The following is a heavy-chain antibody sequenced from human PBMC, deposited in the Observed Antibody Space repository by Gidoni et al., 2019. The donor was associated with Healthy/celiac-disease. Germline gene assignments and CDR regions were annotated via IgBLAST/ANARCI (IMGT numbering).Heavy chain of an antibody. CDR3: ASLATPIDY. CDR1: GYTFTGYY. V-gene: IGHV1-2*07. CDR2: INPNRGGT. J-gene: IGHJ4*02. D-gene: IGHD1-26*01. Sequence: QVQLVQSGAEVKKPGASVKVSFKASGYTFTGYYMHWVRQAPGQGLEWMGWINPNRGGTNYAHKFQGRVNMTRDTSISTAYMELSRLRSDDTAVYYCASLATPIDYWGQGTLVTVSS.